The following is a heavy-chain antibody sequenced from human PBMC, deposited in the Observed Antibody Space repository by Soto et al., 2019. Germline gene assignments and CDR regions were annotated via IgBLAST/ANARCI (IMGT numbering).Heavy chain of an antibody. D-gene: IGHD1-26*01. V-gene: IGHV4-59*08. Sequence: SETLSLTCTVFGGSINSFYWSWIRQPPGKGLEWIGYISYSGSTNYNPSLKSRVSVSVDTSENMFSLKLTSLTAADTAVYYCAKHIGRGRRPPTPFDLGGQGTPVTVSS. CDR2: ISYSGST. J-gene: IGHJ4*02. CDR1: GGSINSFY. CDR3: AKHIGRGRRPPTPFDL.